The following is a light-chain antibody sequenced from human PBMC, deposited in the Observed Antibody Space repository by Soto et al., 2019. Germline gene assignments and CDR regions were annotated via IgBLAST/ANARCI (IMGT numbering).Light chain of an antibody. CDR3: QQYNSYPIT. CDR2: DAS. J-gene: IGKJ5*01. CDR1: QSISSW. Sequence: DIQMTQSPSTLSASVGDRVTNACRASQSISSWLAWYQQKPGKAPKLLIYDASSLESGVPSRFSGSGSGTEFTLTISSLQPDDFATYYRQQYNSYPITFGHGTRLEIK. V-gene: IGKV1-5*01.